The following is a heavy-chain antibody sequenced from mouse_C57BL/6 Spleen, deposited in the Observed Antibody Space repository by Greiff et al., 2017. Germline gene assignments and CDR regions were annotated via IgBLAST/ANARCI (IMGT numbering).Heavy chain of an antibody. V-gene: IGHV1-81*01. CDR1: GYTFTSYG. J-gene: IGHJ4*01. D-gene: IGHD1-1*01. Sequence: VQLQQSGAELARPGASVTLSCKASGYTFTSYGISWVKQRTGQGLEWIGEIYPRSGNTYYNEKFKGKATLTADKSSSTAYMELRSLTSEDSAVYFCHYYGSGAMDYWGQGTSVTVSS. CDR3: HYYGSGAMDY. CDR2: IYPRSGNT.